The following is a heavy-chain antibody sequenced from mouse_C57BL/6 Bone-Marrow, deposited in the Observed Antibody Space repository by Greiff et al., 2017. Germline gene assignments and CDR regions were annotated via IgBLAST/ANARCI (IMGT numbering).Heavy chain of an antibody. J-gene: IGHJ2*01. CDR1: GFTFSDYY. CDR3: ARAGYLYYFDY. D-gene: IGHD2-3*01. Sequence: EVKLVESEGGLVQPGSSMKLSCTASGFTFSDYYMAWVRQVPEKGLEWVANITYDGSSTYYLDSLKSRFIISRDNAKNILYLQMSRLKSEDTATYYCARAGYLYYFDYWGQGTTLTVSS. V-gene: IGHV5-16*01. CDR2: ITYDGSST.